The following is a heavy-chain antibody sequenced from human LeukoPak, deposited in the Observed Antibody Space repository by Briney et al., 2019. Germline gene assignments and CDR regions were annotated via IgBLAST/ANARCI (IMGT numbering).Heavy chain of an antibody. D-gene: IGHD3-10*01. J-gene: IGHJ4*02. CDR1: GGSFSGYY. Sequence: PSETLSLTCAVYGGSFSGYYWSWIRQPPGKGLEWIGEINHSGSTNYNPSLKSRVTISVDTSKNQFSLKLSSVTAADTAVYYCARAQGFSARPSYWGQGTLVTVSS. CDR3: ARAQGFSARPSY. V-gene: IGHV4-34*01. CDR2: INHSGST.